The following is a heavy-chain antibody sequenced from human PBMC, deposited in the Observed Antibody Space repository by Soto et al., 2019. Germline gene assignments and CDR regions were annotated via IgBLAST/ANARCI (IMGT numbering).Heavy chain of an antibody. V-gene: IGHV3-66*01. J-gene: IGHJ5*02. CDR3: ARDRVSSSWTVFDP. CDR1: GFTVSSNY. CDR2: IYSGGST. Sequence: GGSLRLSCAASGFTVSSNYMSWVRQAPGKGLEWVSVIYSGGSTYYADSVKGRFTISRDNSKNALYLQMNSLRAEDTAVYYCARDRVSSSWTVFDPWGQGTLVTAPQ. D-gene: IGHD6-13*01.